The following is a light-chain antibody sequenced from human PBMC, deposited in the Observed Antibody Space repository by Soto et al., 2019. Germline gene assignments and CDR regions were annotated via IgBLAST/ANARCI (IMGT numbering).Light chain of an antibody. CDR1: QDISNH. V-gene: IGKV1-33*01. Sequence: DIQMTQSPSSLSASVGDRITITCQASQDISNHLNWYKQKPGKALRTLIYDASNLEAGVPSRFGGSGSGTDFTFTISSLQPEDIATYYCQQYVNALTFGGGTKVEIK. CDR2: DAS. CDR3: QQYVNALT. J-gene: IGKJ4*01.